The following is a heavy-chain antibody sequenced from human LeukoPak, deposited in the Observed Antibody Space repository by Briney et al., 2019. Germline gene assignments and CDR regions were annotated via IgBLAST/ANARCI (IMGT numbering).Heavy chain of an antibody. J-gene: IGHJ3*02. CDR2: ISAYNGNT. D-gene: IGHD6-13*01. CDR3: ARVVVTAAGTLSAFDI. V-gene: IGHV1-18*01. CDR1: GYTFTSYG. Sequence: ASVKVSCKASGYTFTSYGIGWVRQAPGQGLEWMGWISAYNGNTNYAQKLQGRVTMTTDTSTSTAYMELRSLRSDDTAVYYCARVVVTAAGTLSAFDIWGQGTMVTVSS.